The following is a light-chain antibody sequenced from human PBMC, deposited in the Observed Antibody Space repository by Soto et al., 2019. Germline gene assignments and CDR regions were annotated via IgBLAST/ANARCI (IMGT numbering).Light chain of an antibody. CDR3: QSYDSSLSGSWV. V-gene: IGLV1-40*01. CDR1: SSNIGAGFD. Sequence: QSALTQPPSVSGAPGQRVTISCTGSSSNIGAGFDVHWYQQLPGTAPKLLIYDNNNRPSGVPDRFSGSKSGSSASLAITGLQADDEADYYCQSYDSSLSGSWVFGGGTKVTVL. J-gene: IGLJ3*02. CDR2: DNN.